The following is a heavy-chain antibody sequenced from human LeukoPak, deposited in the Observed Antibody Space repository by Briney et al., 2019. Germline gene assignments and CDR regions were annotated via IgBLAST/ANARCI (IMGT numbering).Heavy chain of an antibody. CDR2: IYDSGST. D-gene: IGHD3-10*01. J-gene: IGHJ4*02. CDR3: ARDGDLGSGSYDY. V-gene: IGHV4-59*01. CDR1: GGSISSYY. Sequence: ASETLSLTCTVSGGSISSYYWGWIRQPPGKGLEWIGYIYDSGSTNYNPSLKSRVTISVDTSKNQFSLKLSSATAADTAVCYCARDGDLGSGSYDYWGQGTLVTVSS.